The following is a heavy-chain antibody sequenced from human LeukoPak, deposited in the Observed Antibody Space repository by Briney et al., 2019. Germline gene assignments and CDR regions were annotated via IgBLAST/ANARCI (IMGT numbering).Heavy chain of an antibody. D-gene: IGHD3-22*01. J-gene: IGHJ4*02. V-gene: IGHV4-4*07. CDR1: GGSISSYY. Sequence: SETLSLTCTVSGGSISSYYWSWIRQPAGKGLEWIGRIYTSGSTNYNPSLKSRVTMSVDTSKNQFSLKLSSVTAADMAVYYCARGYDSSGYYPYYFDYWGQGTLVTVSS. CDR2: IYTSGST. CDR3: ARGYDSSGYYPYYFDY.